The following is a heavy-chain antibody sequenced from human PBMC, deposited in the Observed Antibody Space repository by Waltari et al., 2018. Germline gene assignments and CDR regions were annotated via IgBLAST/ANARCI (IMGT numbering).Heavy chain of an antibody. Sequence: QVQLVQSGAEVKKPGASVKVSCKTSGYTFTGYYMYWGRQAPGQGLEWMGWINPYSGGTAYAQKFQCRVTLTRDTSISTAYMELNRLISDDSAMYYCATAPDAFQIINWGQGTLVTVSS. CDR3: ATAPDAFQIIN. D-gene: IGHD2-2*01. CDR2: INPYSGGT. CDR1: GYTFTGYY. V-gene: IGHV1-2*02. J-gene: IGHJ4*02.